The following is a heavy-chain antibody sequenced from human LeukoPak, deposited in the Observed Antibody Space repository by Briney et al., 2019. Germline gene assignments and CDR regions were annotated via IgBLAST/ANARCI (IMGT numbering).Heavy chain of an antibody. D-gene: IGHD6-13*01. V-gene: IGHV3-30*02. Sequence: GGSLRLSCVASGFTFSSYGMHWVRQAPGKGLEWVALIRYDGSNKYYADSVKGRFTISRDNSKNTLYLQMNSLRAEDTAVYYCAKDGIAPRPSFDYWGQGTLVTASS. J-gene: IGHJ4*02. CDR1: GFTFSSYG. CDR2: IRYDGSNK. CDR3: AKDGIAPRPSFDY.